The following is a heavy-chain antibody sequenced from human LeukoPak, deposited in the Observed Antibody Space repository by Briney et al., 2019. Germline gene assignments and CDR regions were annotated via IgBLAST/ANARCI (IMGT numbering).Heavy chain of an antibody. V-gene: IGHV3-23*01. D-gene: IGHD5-12*01. CDR1: GLSFNNYA. J-gene: IGHJ4*02. Sequence: GGPLTLSCVASGLSFNNYAMNWVRHAPGKGLEWVSLIIGSSGSTFYADSVKGRFTISRDKSKNTLYLQMNSLRAEDTAVYYCAKGAYDYIEIAYFDYWGQGSLVTVSS. CDR2: IIGSSGST. CDR3: AKGAYDYIEIAYFDY.